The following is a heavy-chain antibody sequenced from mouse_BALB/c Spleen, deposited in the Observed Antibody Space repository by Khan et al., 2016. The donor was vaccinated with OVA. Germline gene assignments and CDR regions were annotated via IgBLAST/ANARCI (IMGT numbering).Heavy chain of an antibody. CDR1: GFTFSDYY. CDR2: ISDGGSYI. CDR3: AGGGYGAFGY. D-gene: IGHD2-14*01. Sequence: EVELVESGGGLVKPGGSLKLSCAASGFTFSDYYMYWVRQSPEKRLEWVATISDGGSYIYYPDSLKGRSTISRDKAKYNLYLHMSSLPSDDTAMYDCAGGGYGAFGYWGQGTLVTVSA. V-gene: IGHV5-4*02. J-gene: IGHJ3*02.